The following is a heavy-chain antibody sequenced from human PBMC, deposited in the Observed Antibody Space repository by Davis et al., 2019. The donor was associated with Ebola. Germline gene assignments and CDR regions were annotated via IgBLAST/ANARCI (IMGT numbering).Heavy chain of an antibody. Sequence: SQTLSLTCAVYGGSFSGYYWSWIRQPPGKGLEWFGYIYYSGSTNYNPSLKSRVTISVDTSKNQFSLKLSSVTAADTAVYYCARLYYGFDYWGQGTLVTVSS. D-gene: IGHD3-10*01. CDR3: ARLYYGFDY. V-gene: IGHV4-59*01. CDR1: GGSFSGYY. CDR2: IYYSGST. J-gene: IGHJ4*02.